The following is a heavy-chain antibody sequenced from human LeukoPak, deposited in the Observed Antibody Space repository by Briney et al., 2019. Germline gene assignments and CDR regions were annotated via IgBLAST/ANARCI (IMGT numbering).Heavy chain of an antibody. CDR1: GGSISSYY. CDR2: IYTSGST. D-gene: IGHD3-3*01. J-gene: IGHJ2*01. Sequence: KPSQTLSLTCPVSGGSISSYYWSWIRQPAGKGLGWIGGIYTSGSTNYNPSLKSRVTMSVDTSKNQFSLQLSSVTAADTAVYSGARSSPDTYYDFWSGYSVYWYFDLWGHGILVTVSS. CDR3: ARSSPDTYYDFWSGYSVYWYFDL. V-gene: IGHV4-4*07.